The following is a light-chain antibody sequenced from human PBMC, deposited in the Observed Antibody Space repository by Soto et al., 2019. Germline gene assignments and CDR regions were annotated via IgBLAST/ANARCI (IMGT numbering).Light chain of an antibody. J-gene: IGLJ1*01. Sequence: QSVLTQPPSVSAAPGQKVTISCSGSSSNIANNYVSWYQQLPGAAPKLLIYDNNKRPSGIPDRFSGSKSGTSATLGITGLQTGDEADYYCATWDTSLSAYVFGTGTKVTVL. V-gene: IGLV1-51*01. CDR3: ATWDTSLSAYV. CDR2: DNN. CDR1: SSNIANNY.